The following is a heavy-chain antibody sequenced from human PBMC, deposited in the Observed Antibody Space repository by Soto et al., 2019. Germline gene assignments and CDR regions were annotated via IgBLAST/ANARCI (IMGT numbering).Heavy chain of an antibody. CDR3: ARGIERIAAAGIHY. V-gene: IGHV4-34*01. D-gene: IGHD6-13*01. Sequence: SETLSLTCAVYGGSFSGYCWSWIRQPPGKGLEWIGEINHSGSTNYNPSLKSRVTISVDTSKNQFSLKLSSVTAADTAVYYCARGIERIAAAGIHYWGQGTLVTVSS. CDR1: GGSFSGYC. J-gene: IGHJ4*02. CDR2: INHSGST.